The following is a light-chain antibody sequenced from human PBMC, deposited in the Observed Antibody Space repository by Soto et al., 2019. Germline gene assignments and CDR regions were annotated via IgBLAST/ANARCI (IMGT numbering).Light chain of an antibody. Sequence: EIVLTQSPGTLSLSPGEGATLSCRASQSVSSDLAWYQQKPGQAPRLLIYDASNRATGIPARFSGSGSGTDFTLTINSLEPEDFAVYYCQQRSNGPSITFGQGTRLEIK. J-gene: IGKJ5*01. V-gene: IGKV3-11*01. CDR2: DAS. CDR1: QSVSSD. CDR3: QQRSNGPSIT.